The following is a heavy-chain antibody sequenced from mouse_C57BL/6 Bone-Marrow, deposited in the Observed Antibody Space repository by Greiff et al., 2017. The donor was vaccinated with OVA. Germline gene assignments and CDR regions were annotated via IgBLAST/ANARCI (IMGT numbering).Heavy chain of an antibody. V-gene: IGHV14-4*01. CDR3: TFYGSSSYYYAMDY. CDR1: GFNIKDDY. CDR2: IDPENGDT. J-gene: IGHJ4*01. D-gene: IGHD1-1*01. Sequence: EVKLMESGAELVRPGASVKLSCTASGFNIKDDYMHWVKQRPEQGLEWIGWIDPENGDTEYASKFQGKATITADTSSNTAYLQLSSLTSEDTAVYYCTFYGSSSYYYAMDYWGQGTSVTVSS.